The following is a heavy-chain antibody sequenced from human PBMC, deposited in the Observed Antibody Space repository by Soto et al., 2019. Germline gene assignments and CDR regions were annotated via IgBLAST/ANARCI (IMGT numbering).Heavy chain of an antibody. CDR2: IRAYNRNT. D-gene: IGHD2-15*01. V-gene: IGHV1-18*01. CDR1: GYTFTSYA. J-gene: IGHJ5*02. CDR3: VRGGVVRFCSGGNCYSEIDNWFDL. Sequence: QVPLVQSGAAVMSPAASVKISCKSSGYTFTSYAISWVRQAPGQGLEWLGGIRAYNRNTHYAQKFQGRVTMTTDPASIIACMELRSLGSDETAVYYCVRGGVVRFCSGGNCYSEIDNWFDLWCRGTLVAVSS.